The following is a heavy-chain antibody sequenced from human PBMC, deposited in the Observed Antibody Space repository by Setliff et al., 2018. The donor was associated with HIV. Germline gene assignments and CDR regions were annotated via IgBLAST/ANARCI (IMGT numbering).Heavy chain of an antibody. D-gene: IGHD3-3*01. CDR3: ARGRSGYYLG. CDR1: GGSFSGYY. V-gene: IGHV4-34*01. J-gene: IGHJ4*02. Sequence: SETLSLTCAVYGGSFSGYYWSWIRQPPGKGLEWIGEINHSGSTNYNPSLKSRVTISVDTSKNQFSLKLSSVTAADTAVYYCARGRSGYYLGWGQGTLVTVS. CDR2: INHSGST.